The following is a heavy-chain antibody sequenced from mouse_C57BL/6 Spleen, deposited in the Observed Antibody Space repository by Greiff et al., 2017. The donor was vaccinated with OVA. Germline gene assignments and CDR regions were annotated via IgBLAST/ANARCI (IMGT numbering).Heavy chain of an antibody. V-gene: IGHV5-16*01. J-gene: IGHJ4*01. CDR2: INYDGSST. CDR1: GFTFSDYY. D-gene: IGHD2-3*01. Sequence: VQLKESEGGLVQPGSSMKLSCTASGFTFSDYYMAWVRQVPEKGLEWVANINYDGSSTYYLDSLKSRFIISRDNAKNILYLQMSSLKSEDTATYYCARGDGYYYAMDYWGQGTSVTVSS. CDR3: ARGDGYYYAMDY.